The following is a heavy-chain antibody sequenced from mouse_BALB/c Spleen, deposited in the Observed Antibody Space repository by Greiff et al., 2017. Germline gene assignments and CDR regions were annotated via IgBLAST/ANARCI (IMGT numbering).Heavy chain of an antibody. D-gene: IGHD2-4*01. CDR1: GFSLTSYG. Sequence: VQVVESGPGLVAPSQSLSITCTVSGFSLTSYGVHWVRQPPGKGLEWLGVIWAGGSTNYNSALMSRLSISKDNSKSQVFLKMNSLQTDDTAMYYCARGDDYDRAMDYWGQGTSVTVSS. CDR2: IWAGGST. J-gene: IGHJ4*01. V-gene: IGHV2-9*02. CDR3: ARGDDYDRAMDY.